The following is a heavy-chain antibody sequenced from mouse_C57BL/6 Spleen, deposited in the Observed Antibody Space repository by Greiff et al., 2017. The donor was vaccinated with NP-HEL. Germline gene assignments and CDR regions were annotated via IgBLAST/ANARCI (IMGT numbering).Heavy chain of an antibody. D-gene: IGHD2-5*01. CDR1: GFTFSDYG. J-gene: IGHJ3*01. V-gene: IGHV5-17*01. Sequence: EVKLVESGGGLVKPGGSLKLSCAASGFTFSDYGMHWVRQAPEKGLEWVAYISSGSSTIYYADTVKGRFTISRANAKNTLFLQMTSLRSEDTAMYYCARPLYYSNYGFAYWGQGTLVTVSA. CDR2: ISSGSSTI. CDR3: ARPLYYSNYGFAY.